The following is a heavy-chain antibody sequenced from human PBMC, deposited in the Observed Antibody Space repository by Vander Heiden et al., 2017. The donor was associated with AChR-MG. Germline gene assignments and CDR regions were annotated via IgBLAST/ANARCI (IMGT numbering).Heavy chain of an antibody. CDR2: ISSSSSTI. J-gene: IGHJ4*02. Sequence: EVQLVESGGGLVQPGGSLRLSCAASGFTFSSYSMNGVRQAPGKGLEWVSYISSSSSTIYDADSVKGRFTIARDNAKNSLYLKMNSLRDEDTAVYYGGRGPYRYFDYWGQGTLVTVSS. CDR1: GFTFSSYS. CDR3: GRGPYRYFDY. V-gene: IGHV3-48*02. D-gene: IGHD3-10*01.